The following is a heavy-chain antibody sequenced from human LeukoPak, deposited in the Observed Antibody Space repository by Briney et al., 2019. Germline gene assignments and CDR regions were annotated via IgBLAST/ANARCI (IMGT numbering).Heavy chain of an antibody. CDR2: IRYDGSNK. Sequence: PGGSLRLSCAASGFTFSSYGMHWVRQAPGKGLEWVAFIRYDGSNKYYADSVKGRFTISRDNSKNTLYLQMNSLRAEDTAVYYCAKGPGTALNYDFWSGYFGWGQGTLVTVSS. J-gene: IGHJ4*02. V-gene: IGHV3-30*02. CDR3: AKGPGTALNYDFWSGYFG. D-gene: IGHD3-3*01. CDR1: GFTFSSYG.